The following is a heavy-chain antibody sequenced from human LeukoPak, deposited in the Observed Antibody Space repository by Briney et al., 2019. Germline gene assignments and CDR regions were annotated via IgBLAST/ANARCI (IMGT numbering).Heavy chain of an antibody. D-gene: IGHD6-19*01. CDR2: ISKDGSST. CDR1: ASTFSSNW. Sequence: QPGGSLRLSCAASASTFSSNWMHWVRQAPGKGLVYVSRISKDGSSTSYADSVKGRFTISRDNAKNTLYLQMSSLTAEDTAVYYCAPSMAGFNWFDPWGQGTLVTVSS. J-gene: IGHJ5*02. CDR3: APSMAGFNWFDP. V-gene: IGHV3-74*01.